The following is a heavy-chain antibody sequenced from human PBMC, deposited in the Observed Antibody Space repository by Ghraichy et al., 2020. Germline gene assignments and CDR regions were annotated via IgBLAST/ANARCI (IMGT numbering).Heavy chain of an antibody. CDR2: INHSEST. CDR3: ARSRYSSGWYGVRGWFDP. Sequence: ESLNISCAVYGGSFSGYYWSWIRQPPGKGLEWIGEINHSESTNYNPSLKSRVTISVDTSKNQFSLKLSSVTAADTAVYYCARSRYSSGWYGVRGWFDPWGQGTLVTVSS. V-gene: IGHV4-34*01. CDR1: GGSFSGYY. J-gene: IGHJ5*02. D-gene: IGHD6-19*01.